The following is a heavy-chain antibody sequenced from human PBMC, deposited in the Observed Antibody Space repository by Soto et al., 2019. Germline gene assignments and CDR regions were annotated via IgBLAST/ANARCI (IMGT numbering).Heavy chain of an antibody. CDR2: ISWNSGSI. CDR3: AKGGLGIPSIGRDAFDI. V-gene: IGHV3-9*01. Sequence: SLKISCAASGFTFDDYAMHWVRQAPGKGLEWVSGISWNSGSIGYADSVKGRFTISRDNAKNSLYLQMNSLRAEDTALYYCAKGGLGIPSIGRDAFDIWGQGTMVTVSS. CDR1: GFTFDDYA. J-gene: IGHJ3*02. D-gene: IGHD7-27*01.